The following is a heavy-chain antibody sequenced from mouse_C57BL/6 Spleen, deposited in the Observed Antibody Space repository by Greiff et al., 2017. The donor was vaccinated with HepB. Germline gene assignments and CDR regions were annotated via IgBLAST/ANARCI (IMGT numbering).Heavy chain of an antibody. J-gene: IGHJ3*01. CDR3: AREENYFAY. CDR1: GYTFTSYW. V-gene: IGHV1-59*01. CDR2: IDPSDSYT. Sequence: QVHVKQPGAELVRPGTSVKLSCKASGYTFTSYWMHWVKQRPGQGLEWIGVIDPSDSYTNYNQKFKGKATLTVDTSSSTAYMQLSSLTSEDSAVYYCAREENYFAYWGQGTLVTVSA. D-gene: IGHD1-1*01.